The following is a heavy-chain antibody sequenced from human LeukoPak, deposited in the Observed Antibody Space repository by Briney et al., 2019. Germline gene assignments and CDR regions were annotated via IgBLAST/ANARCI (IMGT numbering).Heavy chain of an antibody. CDR3: AKVRGYSGYDWFDY. D-gene: IGHD5-12*01. J-gene: IGHJ4*02. CDR1: GFTFSSYA. Sequence: GGSLRLSCAASGFTFSSYAMSWVRQAPGKGLEWVSAISGSGGSTYYADSVKGRFTISRDNFKNMLYLQMNSLRAEDTAVFYCAKVRGYSGYDWFDYWGQGTLVTVSS. CDR2: ISGSGGST. V-gene: IGHV3-23*01.